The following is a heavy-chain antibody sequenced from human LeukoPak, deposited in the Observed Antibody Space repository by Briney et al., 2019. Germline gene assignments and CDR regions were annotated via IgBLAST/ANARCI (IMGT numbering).Heavy chain of an antibody. CDR2: ISSSSSYI. CDR1: GFTFSSYS. V-gene: IGHV3-21*01. CDR3: ARGPSGWLDRFDP. D-gene: IGHD6-19*01. Sequence: GGSLRLSCAASGFTFSSYSMNWVRQAPGKGLEWVSSISSSSSYIYYADSVKGRFTISRDNAKNSLYLQMNSLRAEDTAVYYCARGPSGWLDRFDPWGQGTLVTVSS. J-gene: IGHJ5*02.